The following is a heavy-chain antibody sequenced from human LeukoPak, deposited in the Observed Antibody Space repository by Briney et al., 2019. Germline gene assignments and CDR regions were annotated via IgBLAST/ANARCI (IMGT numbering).Heavy chain of an antibody. J-gene: IGHJ4*02. CDR1: GGSISSYY. V-gene: IGHV4-4*07. CDR3: AREGYDYVWGSYRFDY. Sequence: PSETLSLTCTVSGGSISSYYWSWIRQPAGKGLEWIGRIYTSGSTNYNPSLKSRVTMSVDTSKNQFSLKLSSVTAADTAVYYCAREGYDYVWGSYRFDYWGQGTLVTVSS. D-gene: IGHD3-16*02. CDR2: IYTSGST.